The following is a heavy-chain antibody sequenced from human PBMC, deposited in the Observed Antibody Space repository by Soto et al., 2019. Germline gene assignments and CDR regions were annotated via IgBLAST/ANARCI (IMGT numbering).Heavy chain of an antibody. CDR3: ARHNGPLYVGYYYDMDV. J-gene: IGHJ6*02. CDR1: GGSISSSSYY. V-gene: IGHV4-39*01. CDR2: IYYSGYT. Sequence: SETLSLTCTVSGGSISSSSYYWGWIRQPPGKGLEWIGSIYYSGYTYYNPSLKSRVNISVDTSKNQFSLKLSSVTAADTAVYYCARHNGPLYVGYYYDMDVWGQGTTVTVS. D-gene: IGHD3-16*01.